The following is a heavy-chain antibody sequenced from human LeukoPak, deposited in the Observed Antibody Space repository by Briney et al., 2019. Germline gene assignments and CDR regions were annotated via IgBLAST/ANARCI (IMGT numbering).Heavy chain of an antibody. J-gene: IGHJ4*02. CDR1: GFTFSSYS. CDR2: ISSSSSYI. CDR3: AKEAPDTAQDY. V-gene: IGHV3-21*04. D-gene: IGHD5-18*01. Sequence: SGGSLRLSCAASGFTFSSYSMNWVRQAPGKGLEWVSSISSSSSYIYYADSVKGRFTISRDNAKNTLYLQMNSLRAEDTAVYYCAKEAPDTAQDYWGQGTLVTVSS.